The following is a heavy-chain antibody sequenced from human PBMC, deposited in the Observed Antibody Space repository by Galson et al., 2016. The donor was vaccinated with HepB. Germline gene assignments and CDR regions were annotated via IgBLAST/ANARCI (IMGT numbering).Heavy chain of an antibody. CDR3: AKESGLWNVKTDFDY. CDR1: GFAFSTYA. CDR2: ISGSGSST. V-gene: IGHV3-23*01. J-gene: IGHJ4*02. Sequence: PRLSCAASGFAFSTYALSWVRQAPGKGLEWVSLISGSGSSTFYADSVKGRFTISRDNSKNTLYLQMNSLRADDTAVYYCAKESGLWNVKTDFDYWGQGTVVTVSS. D-gene: IGHD1-1*01.